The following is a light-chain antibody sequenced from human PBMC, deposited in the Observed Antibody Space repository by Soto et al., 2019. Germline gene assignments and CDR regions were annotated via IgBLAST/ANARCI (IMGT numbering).Light chain of an antibody. CDR1: SSDVGGYNY. J-gene: IGLJ1*01. CDR2: GVS. Sequence: QSVLTQPASVSGSPGQSITISCTGASSDVGGYNYVSWYQQYPGKVPKLMIYGVSDRPSGVSNRFSGSKSGNTASLTITGLQAEDEADYYCSSYVSNNNYVFXTGTKVTVL. CDR3: SSYVSNNNYV. V-gene: IGLV2-14*01.